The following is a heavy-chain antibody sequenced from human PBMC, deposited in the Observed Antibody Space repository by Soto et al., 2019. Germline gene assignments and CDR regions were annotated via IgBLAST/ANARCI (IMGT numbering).Heavy chain of an antibody. J-gene: IGHJ4*02. Sequence: SETLSLTCTVSGGSISSGGYYWSWIRQHPGKGLEWIGYIYYSGSTYYNPSLKSRVTISVDTSKNQFSLKLSSVTAADTAVYYCARQTDIVVERSLGYWGQGTLVTVSS. D-gene: IGHD2-2*01. CDR3: ARQTDIVVERSLGY. V-gene: IGHV4-31*03. CDR1: GGSISSGGYY. CDR2: IYYSGST.